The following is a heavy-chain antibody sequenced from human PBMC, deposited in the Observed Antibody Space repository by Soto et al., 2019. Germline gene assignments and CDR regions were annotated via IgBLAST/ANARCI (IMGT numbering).Heavy chain of an antibody. CDR2: VSYDGNHK. CDR3: AKDVGQQLVLNYDMDV. D-gene: IGHD6-13*01. J-gene: IGHJ6*03. CDR1: GFTFRSFG. Sequence: QVQLVESGGGVIQPGTSLSLSCGSSGFTFRSFGMYWVRQAPGKGLEWVAVVSYDGNHKYYADSVKGRFTVSRDNAKNMLYLQMNSLRGEDTAVYYCAKDVGQQLVLNYDMDVWGKGTTVTVSS. V-gene: IGHV3-30*18.